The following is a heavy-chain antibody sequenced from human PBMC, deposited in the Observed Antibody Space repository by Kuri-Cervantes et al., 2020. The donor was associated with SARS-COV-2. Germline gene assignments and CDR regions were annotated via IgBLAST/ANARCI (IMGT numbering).Heavy chain of an antibody. J-gene: IGHJ4*02. CDR3: TWTDSSGYYFDFDY. CDR1: GFTFGEYA. V-gene: IGHV3-49*04. D-gene: IGHD3-22*01. CDR2: IRSNAYGGTT. Sequence: GESLKISCTASGFTFGEYAMSWVRQAPGKGLEWVGFIRSNAYGGTTEYAASVKGRFTISRDDSKSIAYLQMNSLKTEDTAVYYCTWTDSSGYYFDFDYWGQGTLVTVSS.